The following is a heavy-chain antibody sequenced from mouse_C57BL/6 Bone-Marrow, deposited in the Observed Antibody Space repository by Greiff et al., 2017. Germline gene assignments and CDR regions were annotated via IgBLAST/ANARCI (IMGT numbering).Heavy chain of an antibody. CDR2: ISSGGSYT. CDR3: ARQGGYLFAY. CDR1: GFTFSSYG. D-gene: IGHD3-1*01. Sequence: EVKVVESGGGLVQPGGSLKLSCAASGFTFSSYGMSWVRQTPDKRLEWVATISSGGSYTYYPDSVKGRFTVSRDNAKNTLYLQMSSLKSEDTAMYYCARQGGYLFAYWGQGTLVTVSA. V-gene: IGHV5-6*03. J-gene: IGHJ3*01.